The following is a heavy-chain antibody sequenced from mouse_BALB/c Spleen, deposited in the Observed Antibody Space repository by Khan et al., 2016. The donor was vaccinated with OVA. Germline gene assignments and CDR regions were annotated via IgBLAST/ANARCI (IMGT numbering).Heavy chain of an antibody. Sequence: QVQLKQSGPELVRPGESVKISCKGSGYTFTDYAMHWVKQSHAKSLEWIGVISVYYDDTNYNQQFKGKATMTVDKSSSTAYMELARLTSDDSAIYYCARGGQWLRRGGGNSDYWGQGTTLTVSS. D-gene: IGHD2-2*01. V-gene: IGHV1S137*01. J-gene: IGHJ2*01. CDR1: GYTFTDYA. CDR2: ISVYYDDT. CDR3: ARGGQWLRRGGGNSDY.